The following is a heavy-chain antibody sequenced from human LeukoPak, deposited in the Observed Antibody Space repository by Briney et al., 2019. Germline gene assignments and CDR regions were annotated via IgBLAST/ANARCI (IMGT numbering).Heavy chain of an antibody. CDR2: ISYDGSNK. D-gene: IGHD3-10*01. J-gene: IGHJ4*02. CDR3: ARDRYYYGSGSYSYFDY. V-gene: IGHV3-30-3*01. CDR1: GFTFSSYA. Sequence: PGRSLRLSCAASGFTFSSYAMHWVRQAPGKGLEWVAVISYDGSNKYYADSVKGRFTISRDNSKNTLYLQMNSLRAEDTAVYYRARDRYYYGSGSYSYFDYWGQGTLVTVSS.